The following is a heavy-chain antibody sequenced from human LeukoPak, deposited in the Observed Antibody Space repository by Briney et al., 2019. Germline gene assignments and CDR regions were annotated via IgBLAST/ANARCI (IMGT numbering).Heavy chain of an antibody. CDR2: IIPILGVP. CDR1: GGTFNNYA. CDR3: ARGRYYGSGTYYLDAAY. V-gene: IGHV1-69*04. Sequence: SVKVSCKASGGTFNNYAINWVRQAPGQGLEWMGRIIPILGVPDYAQRFQGRVTITADISTATAYMELSSLRSEDTAVYYCARGRYYGSGTYYLDAAYWGQGTLVTVSS. J-gene: IGHJ4*02. D-gene: IGHD3-10*01.